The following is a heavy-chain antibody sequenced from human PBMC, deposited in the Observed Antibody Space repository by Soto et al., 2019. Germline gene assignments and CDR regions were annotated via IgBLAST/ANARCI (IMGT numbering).Heavy chain of an antibody. J-gene: IGHJ4*01. CDR1: GGSISSGGYY. Sequence: SETLSLTCTVSGGSISSGGYYWSWIRQHPGKGLEWIGYIYYSGSTYYNTSLKSRVTISVDTSKKQYSLKLSSETAADTAVYYCAAMLIVGATPYYFEYWDEGNLVTVSS. CDR2: IYYSGST. CDR3: AAMLIVGATPYYFEY. D-gene: IGHD1-26*01. V-gene: IGHV4-31*03.